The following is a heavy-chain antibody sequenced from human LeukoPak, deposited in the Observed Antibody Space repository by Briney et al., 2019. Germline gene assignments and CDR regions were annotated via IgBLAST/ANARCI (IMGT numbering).Heavy chain of an antibody. D-gene: IGHD6-13*01. CDR2: ISYDGSNK. CDR1: GFTFSSCA. CDR3: ARDQAATLFDY. J-gene: IGHJ4*02. V-gene: IGHV3-30*04. Sequence: GGSLRLSCAASGFTFSSCAMHWVRQAPGKGLEWVAVISYDGSNKYYADSVKGRFTISRDNSKNTLYLQMNSLRAEDTAVYYCARDQAATLFDYWGQGTLVTVSS.